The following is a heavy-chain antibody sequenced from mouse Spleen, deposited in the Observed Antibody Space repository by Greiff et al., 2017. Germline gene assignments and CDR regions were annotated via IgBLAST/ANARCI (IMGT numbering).Heavy chain of an antibody. CDR2: ISYSGST. CDR1: GYSITSDY. J-gene: IGHJ2*01. V-gene: IGHV3-8*01. D-gene: IGHD2-1*01. Sequence: EVMLVESGPGLAKPSQTLSLTCSVTGYSITSDYWNWIRKFPGNKLEYMGYISYSGSTYYNPSLKSRISITRDTSKNQYYLQLNSVTTEDTATYYCARSFSPVYGNYDYFDYWGQGTTLTVSS. CDR3: ARSFSPVYGNYDYFDY.